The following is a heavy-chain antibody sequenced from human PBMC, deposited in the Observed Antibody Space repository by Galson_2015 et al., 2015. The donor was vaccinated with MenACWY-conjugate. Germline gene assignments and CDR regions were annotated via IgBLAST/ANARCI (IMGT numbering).Heavy chain of an antibody. CDR2: INYSGNT. J-gene: IGHJ4*02. D-gene: IGHD6-25*01. Sequence: QVQLQQSGPGLVKPSETLSLTCTVSGGSISSYSWNWIRQPPGKGLEWIGYINYSGNTNYTPSLKSRVPISVDTSRNQFSLKLSSVTAADTAVYYCATLRAAMDYFDYWGQGTLVTVSS. CDR3: ATLRAAMDYFDY. V-gene: IGHV4-59*08. CDR1: GGSISSYS.